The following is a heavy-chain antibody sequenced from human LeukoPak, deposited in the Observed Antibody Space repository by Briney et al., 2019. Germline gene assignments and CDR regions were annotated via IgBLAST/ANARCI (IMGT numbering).Heavy chain of an antibody. D-gene: IGHD3-10*01. CDR1: GFTFSSYA. CDR2: ISSSSSTI. J-gene: IGHJ6*02. V-gene: IGHV3-48*04. CDR3: ARDHWFGELTFYYYYGMDV. Sequence: GGSLRLSWAASGFTFSSYAMSWVRQAPGKGLEWVSYISSSSSTIYYADSVKGRFTISRDNAKNSLYLQMNSLRAEDTAVYYCARDHWFGELTFYYYYGMDVWGQGTTVTVSS.